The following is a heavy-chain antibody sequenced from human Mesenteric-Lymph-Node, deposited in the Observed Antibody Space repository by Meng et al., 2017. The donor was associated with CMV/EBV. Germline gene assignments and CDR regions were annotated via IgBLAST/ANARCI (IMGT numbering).Heavy chain of an antibody. V-gene: IGHV3-23*01. CDR3: AKGSASSRPYYFDY. CDR2: ITGGGDDT. J-gene: IGHJ4*02. D-gene: IGHD1-26*01. Sequence: GESLKISCVASGFSFNNYAMSWVRQAPGRGLEWVSAITGGGDDTYHADSVKGRLTISRDNSKNTLSLQMNSLRAEDTAVYYCAKGSASSRPYYFDYWGRGTLVTVPQ. CDR1: GFSFNNYA.